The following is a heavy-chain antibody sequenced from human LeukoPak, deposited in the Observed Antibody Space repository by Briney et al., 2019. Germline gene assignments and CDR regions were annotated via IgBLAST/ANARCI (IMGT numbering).Heavy chain of an antibody. CDR3: AKGAYDYIEIAYFDY. V-gene: IGHV3-23*01. D-gene: IGHD5-12*01. CDR1: GFNFNIYT. J-gene: IGHJ4*02. CDR2: VGSGGTR. Sequence: GGSLRLSCAASGFNFNIYTMSWVRQAQGKGLEWISAVGSGGTRYYADSVKGRFTISRDKSKNTLYLQMNSLRAEDTAVYYCAKGAYDYIEIAYFDYWGQGSLVTVSS.